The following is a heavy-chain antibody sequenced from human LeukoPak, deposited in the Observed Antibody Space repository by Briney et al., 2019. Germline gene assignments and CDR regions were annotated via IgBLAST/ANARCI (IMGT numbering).Heavy chain of an antibody. V-gene: IGHV6-1*01. CDR3: ASSLYNWNDEEEKGVNWFDP. CDR1: GDSVSSNSAA. D-gene: IGHD1-1*01. Sequence: SQTLSLTCAISGDSVSSNSAAWNWIRQSPSRGLEWQGRTYYRSKWYNDYAVSVKSRITINPDTSKNQFSLQLNSVTPEDTAVYYCASSLYNWNDEEEKGVNWFDPWGQGTLVTVSS. J-gene: IGHJ5*02. CDR2: TYYRSKWYN.